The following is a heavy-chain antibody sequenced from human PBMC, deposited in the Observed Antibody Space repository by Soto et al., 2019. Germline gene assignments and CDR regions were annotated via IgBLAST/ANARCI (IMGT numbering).Heavy chain of an antibody. CDR3: ARNNVYAIVA. D-gene: IGHD5-12*01. CDR1: GASISDSHW. J-gene: IGHJ6*02. V-gene: IGHV4-4*02. Sequence: QVQLQESGPGLVKPSGTLSLTCVVSGASISDSHWWTWVRQPPGKGLEWIGEMFHSGSTNYNPTLKSRVTISIDESRDQFSLNLNAVTAADTAVYYCARNNVYAIVAWGHGTTVTVSS. CDR2: MFHSGST.